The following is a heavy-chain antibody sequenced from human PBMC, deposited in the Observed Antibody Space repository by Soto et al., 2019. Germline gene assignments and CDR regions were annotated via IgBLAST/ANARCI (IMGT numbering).Heavy chain of an antibody. CDR3: ARVLGYCNSTSCYIFDY. Sequence: SETLSLTCTVSGGSISSYYWSWIRQPPGKGLEWIGYIYYSGSTNYNPSLKSRVTISVDTSKNQFSLKLSSVTAADTAVYYCARVLGYCNSTSCYIFDYWGQGTLVTVSS. D-gene: IGHD2-2*02. CDR2: IYYSGST. V-gene: IGHV4-59*12. J-gene: IGHJ4*02. CDR1: GGSISSYY.